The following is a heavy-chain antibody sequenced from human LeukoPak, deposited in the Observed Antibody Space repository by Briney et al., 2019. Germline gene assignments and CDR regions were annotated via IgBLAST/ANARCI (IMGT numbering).Heavy chain of an antibody. J-gene: IGHJ4*02. Sequence: ASVKVSSKASGYTFTSYYMHWVRQAPGQSLDWMGIINPSVGDTSYAQKCHARLTMTSNTSTNTVYMDLTCLRSEDTAVYYCARAVMDNLRFAYWGQGTLVTVSS. CDR2: INPSVGDT. CDR1: GYTFTSYY. D-gene: IGHD1-14*01. V-gene: IGHV1-46*01. CDR3: ARAVMDNLRFAY.